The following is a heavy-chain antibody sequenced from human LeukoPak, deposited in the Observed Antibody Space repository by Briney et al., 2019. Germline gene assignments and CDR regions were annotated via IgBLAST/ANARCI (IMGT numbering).Heavy chain of an antibody. Sequence: RGESLKISCAASGFTVSSNYMSWVRQAPGKGLEWVSIIYSGGSTYYADSVKGRFTISRDNSKNTLYLQMNSLRAEDTAVYYCARYMILGFFFDYWGQGTLVTVSS. CDR2: IYSGGST. CDR1: GFTVSSNY. J-gene: IGHJ4*02. V-gene: IGHV3-53*01. D-gene: IGHD3/OR15-3a*01. CDR3: ARYMILGFFFDY.